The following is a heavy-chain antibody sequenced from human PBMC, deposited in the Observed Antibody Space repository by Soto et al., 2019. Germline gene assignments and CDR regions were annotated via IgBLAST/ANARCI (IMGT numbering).Heavy chain of an antibody. Sequence: QVQLVQSGAEVKKPGSSVKVSCKASGGTFSRYAISWVRQAPGQGLEWMGGIIPIFGTANYAQKFQGRVTITADESTSTAYMELSSLRSEDTAVYYCRRSSMVTQFPYYYYGMDVWGQWTTVTVSS. J-gene: IGHJ6*02. CDR2: IIPIFGTA. D-gene: IGHD4-4*01. V-gene: IGHV1-69*01. CDR1: GGTFSRYA. CDR3: RRSSMVTQFPYYYYGMDV.